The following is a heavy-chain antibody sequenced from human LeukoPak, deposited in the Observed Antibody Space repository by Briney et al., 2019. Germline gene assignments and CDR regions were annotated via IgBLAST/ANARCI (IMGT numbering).Heavy chain of an antibody. V-gene: IGHV4-4*02. D-gene: IGHD3-22*01. CDR2: IYHSGST. Sequence: SETLSLTCAVSGGSISSSNWWSWVRQPPGKGLEWIGEIYHSGSTNYNPSLKSRVTISVDKSKNQFSLKLSSVTAADTAVYYCARDHGYYYDSSGITPLDYWGQGTLVTVSS. J-gene: IGHJ4*02. CDR1: GGSISSSNW. CDR3: ARDHGYYYDSSGITPLDY.